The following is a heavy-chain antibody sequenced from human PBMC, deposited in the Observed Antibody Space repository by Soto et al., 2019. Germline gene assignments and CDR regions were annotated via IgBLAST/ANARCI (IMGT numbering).Heavy chain of an antibody. V-gene: IGHV3-11*01. Sequence: PGGSLRLSCAASGFSFSSYYMSWIRQAPGKGLEWVSYISFNGDVTRYSDSVEGRFTVSRDNAKKSLYLQMNSLRVEGTAVYYCARENGHPGHNYAMDVWGQGTTVTV. CDR3: ARENGHPGHNYAMDV. CDR1: GFSFSSYY. D-gene: IGHD2-8*01. J-gene: IGHJ6*02. CDR2: ISFNGDVT.